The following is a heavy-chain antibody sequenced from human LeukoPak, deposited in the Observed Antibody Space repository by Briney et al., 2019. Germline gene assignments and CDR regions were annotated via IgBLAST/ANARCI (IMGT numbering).Heavy chain of an antibody. Sequence: SSETLSLTCTVSGGSISSGGYYWSWIRQHPGKGLEWIGYIYYSGSTYYNPSLKSRVTISVDTSKNQFSLKLSPVTAADAAVYYCARTTVTTPFDPWGQGTLVTVSS. CDR3: ARTTVTTPFDP. V-gene: IGHV4-31*03. D-gene: IGHD4-17*01. CDR1: GGSISSGGYY. CDR2: IYYSGST. J-gene: IGHJ5*02.